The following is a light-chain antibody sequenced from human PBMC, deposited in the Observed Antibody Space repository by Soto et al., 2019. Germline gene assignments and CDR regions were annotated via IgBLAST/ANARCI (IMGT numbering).Light chain of an antibody. CDR1: QIFPSSY. V-gene: IGKV3-20*01. CDR3: QHYDSSPT. CDR2: GAS. Sequence: EIVLTQSPGTLSLSPGERATLSCRASQIFPSSYLAWYQQPPGQAPRLLIYGASSRATGIPDRFSGSGSGTDFILTISRLEPEDFAVYYCQHYDSSPTFGGGTKVEI. J-gene: IGKJ4*01.